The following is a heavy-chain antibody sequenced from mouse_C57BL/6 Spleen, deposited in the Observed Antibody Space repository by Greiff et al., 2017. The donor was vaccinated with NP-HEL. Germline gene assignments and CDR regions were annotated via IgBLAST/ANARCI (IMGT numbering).Heavy chain of an antibody. Sequence: QVQLQQPGAELVKPGASVKLSCKASGYTFTSYWMHWVKQRPGQGLEWIGMIHPNSGSTNYNEKFKSRATLTVDKSSSTAYMQLSSLSSEDSAVYYCARAGDYGSSIWFAYWGQGTLVTVSA. CDR1: GYTFTSYW. J-gene: IGHJ3*01. CDR2: IHPNSGST. D-gene: IGHD1-1*01. V-gene: IGHV1-64*01. CDR3: ARAGDYGSSIWFAY.